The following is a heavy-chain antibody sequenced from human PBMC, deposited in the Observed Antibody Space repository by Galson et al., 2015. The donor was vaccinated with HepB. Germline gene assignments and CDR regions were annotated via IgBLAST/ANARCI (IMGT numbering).Heavy chain of an antibody. CDR3: ARGRSGSYFRGGDAFDI. Sequence: SLRLSCAASGFTFSSYSMNWVRQAPGEGLEWVSSISSSSSYIYYTDSVKGRFTISRDNAKNSLYLQMNSLRAEDTAVYYCARGRSGSYFRGGDAFDIWGQGTMVTVSS. J-gene: IGHJ3*02. CDR2: ISSSSSYI. D-gene: IGHD1-26*01. CDR1: GFTFSSYS. V-gene: IGHV3-21*01.